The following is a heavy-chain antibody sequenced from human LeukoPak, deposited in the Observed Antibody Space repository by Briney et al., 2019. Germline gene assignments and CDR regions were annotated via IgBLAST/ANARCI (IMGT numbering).Heavy chain of an antibody. CDR1: GFTFRSYA. Sequence: TGGSLRLSCAASGFTFRSYAMSWVRQAPGKGLEWVSAISASGSSTYYADSVKGRFTISRDNSKNTLYLQMNSLRAEDTAVYSCARGGTMYYGSGHFYYWGQGTLVTVSS. CDR3: ARGGTMYYGSGHFYY. D-gene: IGHD3-10*01. V-gene: IGHV3-23*01. CDR2: ISASGSST. J-gene: IGHJ4*02.